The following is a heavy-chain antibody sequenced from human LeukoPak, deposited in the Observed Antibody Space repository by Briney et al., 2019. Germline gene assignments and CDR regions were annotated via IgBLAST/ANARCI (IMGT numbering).Heavy chain of an antibody. J-gene: IGHJ6*04. CDR2: ISASGTLT. CDR1: GFTFSSYE. V-gene: IGHV3-48*03. CDR3: AELGITMIGGV. D-gene: IGHD3-10*02. Sequence: GGSLRLSCAASGFTFSSYEMNWVRQAPGKGLEWISYISASGTLTHYADSVKGRFTISRDNAKNSLYLQMNSLRAEDTAVYYCAELGITMIGGVWGKGTTVTISS.